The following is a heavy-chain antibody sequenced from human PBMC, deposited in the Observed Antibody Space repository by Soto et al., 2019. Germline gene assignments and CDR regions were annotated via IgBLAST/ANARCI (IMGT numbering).Heavy chain of an antibody. CDR1: GFTFSSYS. D-gene: IGHD6-19*01. V-gene: IGHV3-21*01. CDR3: ARDSTPTSSGWYNGFDP. Sequence: GGSLRLSCAASGFTFSSYSVNWVRQAPGKGLEWVSSISSSSSYIYYADSVKGRFTISRDNAKNSLYLQMNSLRAEDTAVYYCARDSTPTSSGWYNGFDPWGQGTLVTVS. CDR2: ISSSSSYI. J-gene: IGHJ5*02.